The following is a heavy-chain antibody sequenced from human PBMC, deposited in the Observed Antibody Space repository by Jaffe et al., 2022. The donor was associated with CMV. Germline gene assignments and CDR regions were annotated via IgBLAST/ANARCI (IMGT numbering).Heavy chain of an antibody. CDR2: INHSGST. V-gene: IGHV4-34*01. D-gene: IGHD6-19*01. CDR3: ARGLRGAVAGTSFDY. J-gene: IGHJ4*02. Sequence: QVQLQQWGAGLLKPSETLSLTCAVYGGSFSGYYWSWIRQPPGKGLEWIGEINHSGSTNYNPSLKSRVTISVDTSKNQFSLKLSSVTAADTAVYYCARGLRGAVAGTSFDYWGQGTLVTVSS. CDR1: GGSFSGYY.